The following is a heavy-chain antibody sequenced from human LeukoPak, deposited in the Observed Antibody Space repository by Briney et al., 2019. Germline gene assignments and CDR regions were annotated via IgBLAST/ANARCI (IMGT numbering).Heavy chain of an antibody. D-gene: IGHD3-16*01. V-gene: IGHV3-30*01. CDR2: ISYDGSNK. J-gene: IGHJ4*02. Sequence: GRSLRLSCAASGFTFSSYAMHWVRQAPGKGLEWVAVISYDGSNKYYADSVKGRFTISRDNSKNTLYLQMNCLRAEDTAVYYCADYDYVGYWGQGTLVTVSS. CDR1: GFTFSSYA. CDR3: ADYDYVGY.